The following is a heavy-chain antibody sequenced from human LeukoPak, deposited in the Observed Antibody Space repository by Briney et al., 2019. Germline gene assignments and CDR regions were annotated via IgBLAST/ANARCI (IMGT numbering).Heavy chain of an antibody. CDR3: ASVFPGYCSSTSCYGFDY. CDR2: ISYDGSNK. D-gene: IGHD2-2*01. V-gene: IGHV3-30-3*01. CDR1: GFTFSSYA. J-gene: IGHJ4*02. Sequence: PGRSLRLSCAASGFTFSSYAMHWVRQAPGKGLEWVAVISYDGSNKYYADSVKGRFTISRDNSKNTLYLQMNSLRAEDTAVYYCASVFPGYCSSTSCYGFDYWGQGTLVTVSS.